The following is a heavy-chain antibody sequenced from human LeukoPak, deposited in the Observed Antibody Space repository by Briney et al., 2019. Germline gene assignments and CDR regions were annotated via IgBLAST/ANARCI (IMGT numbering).Heavy chain of an antibody. CDR2: ISSDGDST. CDR3: VKSSASSGPNCFDP. J-gene: IGHJ5*02. V-gene: IGHV3-64D*09. CDR1: GFTFSIYA. Sequence: SGGSLRLSCSAPGFTFSIYAMHWVRQAPGKGLEYVSAISSDGDSTYNADSVKGRFTISRDNSKNTLYLQMSSLGTEDTAVYYCVKSSASSGPNCFDPWGQGTLVTVSS. D-gene: IGHD3-10*01.